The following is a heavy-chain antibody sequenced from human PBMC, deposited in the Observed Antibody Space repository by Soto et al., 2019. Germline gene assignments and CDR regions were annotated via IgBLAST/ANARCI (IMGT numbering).Heavy chain of an antibody. CDR1: GFTFSSYA. Sequence: GGSLRLSCAASGFTFSSYAMSWVRQAPGKGLEWVSAISGSGGSTYYADSVKGRFTISRDNSKNTLYLQMNSLRAEDTAVDYCAKGNLDLYDAFDIGVQGTMVTVSS. V-gene: IGHV3-23*01. CDR3: AKGNLDLYDAFDI. D-gene: IGHD1-7*01. CDR2: ISGSGGST. J-gene: IGHJ3*02.